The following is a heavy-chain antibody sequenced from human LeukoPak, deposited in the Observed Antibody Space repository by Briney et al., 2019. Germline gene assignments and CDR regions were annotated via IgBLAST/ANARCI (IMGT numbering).Heavy chain of an antibody. Sequence: PGGSLRLSCAASGFTFSSYWMSWVRQAPGKGLEWVANIKQDGSEKYYVDSVKGRFTISRDNAKNTLYLQMNSLRAEDTAVYFCARVPGYSSGWYDSWGQGTLVTVSS. CDR3: ARVPGYSSGWYDS. CDR1: GFTFSSYW. CDR2: IKQDGSEK. D-gene: IGHD6-19*01. J-gene: IGHJ5*01. V-gene: IGHV3-7*01.